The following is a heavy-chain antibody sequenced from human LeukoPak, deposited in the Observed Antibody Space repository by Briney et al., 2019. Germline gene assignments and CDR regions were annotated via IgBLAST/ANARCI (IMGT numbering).Heavy chain of an antibody. V-gene: IGHV1-18*01. J-gene: IGHJ4*02. CDR1: GYTFTSYG. Sequence: ASVKVSCKASGYTFTSYGISWVRQAPGQGLEWMGWISAYNGNTNYAQKLQGRVTMTTDTSTSTAYMELRSLRSDDTAVYYCARVALYDSSGYNYFDYWGQGTLVTVSS. D-gene: IGHD3-22*01. CDR3: ARVALYDSSGYNYFDY. CDR2: ISAYNGNT.